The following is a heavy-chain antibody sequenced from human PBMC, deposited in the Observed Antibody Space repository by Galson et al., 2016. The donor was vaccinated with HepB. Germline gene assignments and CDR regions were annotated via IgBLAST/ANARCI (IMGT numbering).Heavy chain of an antibody. CDR3: ARDMFSPGIPDY. CDR2: ISSSSSPI. J-gene: IGHJ4*02. Sequence: QAPGKGLEWVSYISSSSSPIYYANSVKGRYIISRDNAKNSLYLQMYSLRAEDTALYYCARDMFSPGIPDYWGQGTLVTVSS. D-gene: IGHD1-1*01. V-gene: IGHV3-48*01.